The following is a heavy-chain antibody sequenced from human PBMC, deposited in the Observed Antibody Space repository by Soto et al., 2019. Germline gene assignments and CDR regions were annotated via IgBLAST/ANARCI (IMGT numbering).Heavy chain of an antibody. CDR3: ARDQAEGYSYGYSRLGYFDY. Sequence: PSETLSLTCTVSGGSISSGGYYWSWIRQHPGKGLEWIGYIYYSGSTYYNPSLKSRVTISVDTSKNQFSLKLSSVTAADTAVYYSARDQAEGYSYGYSRLGYFDYWGQRTLVTVSS. V-gene: IGHV4-31*03. J-gene: IGHJ4*02. D-gene: IGHD5-18*01. CDR1: GGSISSGGYY. CDR2: IYYSGST.